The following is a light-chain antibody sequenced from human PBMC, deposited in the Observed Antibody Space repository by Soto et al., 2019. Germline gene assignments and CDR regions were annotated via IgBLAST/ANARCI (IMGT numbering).Light chain of an antibody. Sequence: QSVLTQPRSVSGSPGQSVTISCTGTSSDAGGYNYVSWYQQHSGKAPKLIIYDVSERPSGVPDRFSGSKSGNTASLTISGLQAEDEADYYCCSYAGSYTFVVFGGGTKLTVL. CDR3: CSYAGSYTFVV. J-gene: IGLJ2*01. CDR1: SSDAGGYNY. V-gene: IGLV2-11*01. CDR2: DVS.